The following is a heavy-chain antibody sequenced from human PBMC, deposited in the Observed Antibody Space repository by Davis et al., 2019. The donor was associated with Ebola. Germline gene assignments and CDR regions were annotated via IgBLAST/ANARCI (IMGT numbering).Heavy chain of an antibody. J-gene: IGHJ4*02. Sequence: PLETLSLTCTVSGGSISSYYWSWIRQPPGKGLEWIGYIYYSGSTNYNPSLKSRVTISVDTSKNQFSLKLSSVTAADTAVYYCARARNWGSHYWGQGTLVTVSS. D-gene: IGHD7-27*01. CDR2: IYYSGST. CDR1: GGSISSYY. V-gene: IGHV4-59*12. CDR3: ARARNWGSHY.